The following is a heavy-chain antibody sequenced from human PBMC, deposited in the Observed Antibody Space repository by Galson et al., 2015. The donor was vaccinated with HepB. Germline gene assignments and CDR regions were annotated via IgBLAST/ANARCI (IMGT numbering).Heavy chain of an antibody. V-gene: IGHV3-23*01. CDR3: AKWCPYCGASNNCYYYYYMDV. Sequence: SLRLPCAASGFAFRSYAMSWVRQAPGTGLEWVSAISGSGGTTYFAGSVKGRFTISRDNSKSTLYLQMNSLRAEDTAIYYCAKWCPYCGASNNCYYYYYMDVWGKGTAVTVS. J-gene: IGHJ6*03. CDR2: ISGSGGTT. CDR1: GFAFRSYA. D-gene: IGHD2-21*01.